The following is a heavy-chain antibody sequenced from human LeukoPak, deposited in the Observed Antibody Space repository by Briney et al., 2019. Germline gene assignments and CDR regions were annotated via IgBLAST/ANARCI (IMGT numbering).Heavy chain of an antibody. CDR2: IIPIFGTA. J-gene: IGHJ4*02. V-gene: IGHV1-69*13. Sequence: ASVKVSCKASGGTFSSYAISWVRQAPGQGLEWMGGIIPIFGTANYAQKFQGRVTITADESTSTAYMELSSLRSEDMAVYYCARTIAAAGTDYFDYWGQGTLVTVSS. CDR1: GGTFSSYA. CDR3: ARTIAAAGTDYFDY. D-gene: IGHD6-13*01.